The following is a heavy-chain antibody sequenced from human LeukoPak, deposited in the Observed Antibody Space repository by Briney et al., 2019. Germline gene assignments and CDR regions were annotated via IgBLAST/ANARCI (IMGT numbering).Heavy chain of an antibody. D-gene: IGHD2-15*01. CDR3: ARGHPRGGGVGPFDY. V-gene: IGHV3-33*08. CDR2: IWYGGSNT. CDR1: GFTFSTYG. J-gene: IGHJ4*02. Sequence: PGGSLRLSCAASGFTFSTYGMHWVRQAPGKGLEWVAVIWYGGSNTYYADSVKGRFTISRDNSKNTLYLQMNSLRAEDTAVYYCARGHPRGGGVGPFDYWGQGTLVTVSS.